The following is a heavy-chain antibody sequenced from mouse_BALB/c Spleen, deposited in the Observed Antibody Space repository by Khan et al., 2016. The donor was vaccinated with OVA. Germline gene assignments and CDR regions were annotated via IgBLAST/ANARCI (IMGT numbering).Heavy chain of an antibody. Sequence: DVMLVESGGGLVQPGGSRKLSCAASGFTFSRFGMHWVRQAPEKGLEWVAYISSGSSTIYYADTVKGRFTISRDNPKNTLFLQMTSLRSEATAMYYCARDSNFDYWGQGTTLTVSS. CDR3: ARDSNFDY. CDR1: GFTFSRFG. J-gene: IGHJ2*01. V-gene: IGHV5-17*02. CDR2: ISSGSSTI.